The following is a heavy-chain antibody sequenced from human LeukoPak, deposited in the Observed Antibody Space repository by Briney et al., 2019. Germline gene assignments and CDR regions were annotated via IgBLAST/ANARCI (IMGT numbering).Heavy chain of an antibody. V-gene: IGHV4-34*01. CDR1: VGSFRGYY. D-gene: IGHD3-3*01. CDR3: ARDRVWSGVYY. CDR2: INHSGST. J-gene: IGHJ4*02. Sequence: SETLSLTCAVYVGSFRGYYWSWIRQPPGKGLEWIGEINHSGSTNYNPSLKSRVTISVDTSKNQFSLKLSSVTAADTAVYYCARDRVWSGVYYWGQGTLVTVSS.